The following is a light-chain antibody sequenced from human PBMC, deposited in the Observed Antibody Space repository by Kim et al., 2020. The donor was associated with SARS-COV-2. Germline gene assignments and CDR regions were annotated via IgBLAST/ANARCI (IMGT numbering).Light chain of an antibody. CDR2: DTS. CDR1: QGINNY. Sequence: DIQMTQSPSSLSASVGDRVTITCQASQGINNYLSWYQQKPGKAPKLLIHDTSKLETRVPSRFSGSGSGTDFTLTISSLQPEDIGTYYFQQYDNLPITFGQGTRLESK. J-gene: IGKJ5*01. V-gene: IGKV1-33*01. CDR3: QQYDNLPIT.